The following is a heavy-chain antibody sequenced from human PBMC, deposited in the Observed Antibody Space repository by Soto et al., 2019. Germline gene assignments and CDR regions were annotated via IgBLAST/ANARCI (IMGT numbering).Heavy chain of an antibody. CDR3: ARGGTPIDY. D-gene: IGHD3-16*01. J-gene: IGHJ4*02. Sequence: QVQLVQSGAEVKKPGASVKVSCKTSGYTFTNFGISWVRQAPGQGLEWMGWISAYNGNTNYAQKFQGRVTMTTATSTRTAYMEVRRLRFDDRAVYYSARGGTPIDYWGQGTLVTVSS. CDR2: ISAYNGNT. CDR1: GYTFTNFG. V-gene: IGHV1-18*01.